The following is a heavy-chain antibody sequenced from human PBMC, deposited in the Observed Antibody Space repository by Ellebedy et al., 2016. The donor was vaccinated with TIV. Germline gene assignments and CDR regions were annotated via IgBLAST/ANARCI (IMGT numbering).Heavy chain of an antibody. CDR2: IFYSGST. CDR1: GGSISNYY. V-gene: IGHV4-59*01. J-gene: IGHJ4*02. Sequence: SETLSLTCTVSGGSISNYYWSWIRQPPGKGLEWIGYIFYSGSTHYNPSLKSRVTISVDTSKNQFSLKLSSVTAADTAMYFCARTKAVAGTFSFDYWGQGTLATVSS. D-gene: IGHD6-19*01. CDR3: ARTKAVAGTFSFDY.